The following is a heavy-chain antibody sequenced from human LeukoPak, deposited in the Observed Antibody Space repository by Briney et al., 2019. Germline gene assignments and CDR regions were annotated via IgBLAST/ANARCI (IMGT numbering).Heavy chain of an antibody. CDR3: ARDPGNIVATITYRGYNWFDP. J-gene: IGHJ5*02. CDR2: INPSGGST. V-gene: IGHV1-46*01. CDR1: GYTFTSYY. D-gene: IGHD5-12*01. Sequence: ASVKVSCKASGYTFTSYYMHWVRQAPGQGLEWMGIINPSGGSTSYAQKFQGRVTMTRDMSTSTAYMELRSLRSDDTAVYYCARDPGNIVATITYRGYNWFDPWGQGTLVTVSS.